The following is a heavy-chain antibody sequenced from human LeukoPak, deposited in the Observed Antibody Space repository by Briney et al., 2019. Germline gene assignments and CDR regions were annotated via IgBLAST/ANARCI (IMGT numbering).Heavy chain of an antibody. CDR2: ITLYNGNT. D-gene: IGHD6-19*01. Sequence: ASVKVSCKASGYTFTYCSLHWLQQAPGQGLERMRWITLYNGNTNYAKKFQGRVTITRDMSLRTAYIELSSLRSEDSAVYYCARDRPPGIAVAGPYNWFDPWGQGTLVTVSS. CDR1: GYTFTYCS. J-gene: IGHJ5*02. CDR3: ARDRPPGIAVAGPYNWFDP. V-gene: IGHV1-68*01.